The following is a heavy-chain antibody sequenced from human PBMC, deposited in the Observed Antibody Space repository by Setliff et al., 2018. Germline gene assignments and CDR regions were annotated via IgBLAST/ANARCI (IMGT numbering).Heavy chain of an antibody. D-gene: IGHD2-15*01. Sequence: SETLSLTCAASGGTFSDYYWTWIRQPPGKGLEWIGEINHSGSSRYSPSLRSRVTISVDTSKNTLYLQMNSLRPEDTAVYYCARTCSGSGCYAGLESWGQGTPVTVSS. CDR2: INHSGSS. V-gene: IGHV4-34*01. CDR1: GGTFSDYY. J-gene: IGHJ4*02. CDR3: ARTCSGSGCYAGLES.